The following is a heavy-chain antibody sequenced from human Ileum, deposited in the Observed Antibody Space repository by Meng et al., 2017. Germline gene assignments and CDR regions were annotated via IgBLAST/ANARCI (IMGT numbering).Heavy chain of an antibody. Sequence: HVQLQQSRPRHLKPSQTLSLTCAISGDSVSSNSAAWNWLRQSPSRGLEWLGRTYYRSKWYNDYAVSVKSRININPDTSKNEFSLHLNYVTPEDTGVYYCARGSYASGWGYWGQGTLVTVSS. D-gene: IGHD6-19*01. J-gene: IGHJ4*02. CDR3: ARGSYASGWGY. CDR1: GDSVSSNSAA. CDR2: TYYRSKWYN. V-gene: IGHV6-1*01.